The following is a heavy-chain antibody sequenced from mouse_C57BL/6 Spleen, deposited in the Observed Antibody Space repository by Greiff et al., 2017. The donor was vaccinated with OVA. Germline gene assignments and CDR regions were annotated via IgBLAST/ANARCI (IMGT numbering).Heavy chain of an antibody. D-gene: IGHD1-1*02. J-gene: IGHJ2*01. V-gene: IGHV1-55*01. CDR1: GYTFTSYW. CDR3: ARKRGNYVYFDY. CDR2: IYPGSGST. Sequence: QVQLQQPGAELVKPGASVKMSCKASGYTFTSYWITWVKQRPGQGLEWIGDIYPGSGSTNYNEKFKSKATLTVDTSSSTAYMQLSSLTSEDSAVYDCARKRGNYVYFDYWGQGTTLTVSS.